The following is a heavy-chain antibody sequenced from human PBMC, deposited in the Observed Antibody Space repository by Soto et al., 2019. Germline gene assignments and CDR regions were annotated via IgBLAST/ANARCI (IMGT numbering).Heavy chain of an antibody. J-gene: IGHJ6*02. D-gene: IGHD2-21*01. V-gene: IGHV3-23*01. CDR3: AKNPPVIGFNYYYGMDV. CDR1: GFTFSSYA. CDR2: ISGSGGST. Sequence: GGSLRLSCAASGFTFSSYAMSWVRQAPGKGLEWVSAISGSGGSTYYADSVKGRFTISRDNSKNTRYLQMNSLRAEDTAVYYCAKNPPVIGFNYYYGMDVWGQGTTVTVSS.